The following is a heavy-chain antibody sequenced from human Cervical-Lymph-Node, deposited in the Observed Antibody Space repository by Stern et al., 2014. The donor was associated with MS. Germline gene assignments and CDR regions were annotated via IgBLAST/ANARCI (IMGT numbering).Heavy chain of an antibody. CDR3: AKDYAASFFYNGMDV. D-gene: IGHD2/OR15-2a*01. Sequence: VQLVQSGGGLVQPGRSLRLSCAASGFTFGDYAMHWVRQAPGKGLEWVSGINWNSDIIGYADSVKGRFTISRDNAKNSLSLQINSLRAEDTAVYYCAKDYAASFFYNGMDVWGQGTTVTVSS. J-gene: IGHJ6*02. V-gene: IGHV3-9*01. CDR2: INWNSDII. CDR1: GFTFGDYA.